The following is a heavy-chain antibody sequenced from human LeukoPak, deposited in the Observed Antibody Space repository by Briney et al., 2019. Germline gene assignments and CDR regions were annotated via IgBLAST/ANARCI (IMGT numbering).Heavy chain of an antibody. V-gene: IGHV1-69*05. J-gene: IGHJ4*02. CDR2: IIPIFGTA. CDR1: GGTFSSYA. D-gene: IGHD6-19*01. CDR3: ASTTLSIAVAGPYVY. Sequence: SVKVSCKASGGTFSSYAISWVRQAPGQGGEWMGGIIPIFGTANYAQKFQGRVTITTDESTSTAYMELSSLRSEDTAVYYCASTTLSIAVAGPYVYWGQGTLVTVSS.